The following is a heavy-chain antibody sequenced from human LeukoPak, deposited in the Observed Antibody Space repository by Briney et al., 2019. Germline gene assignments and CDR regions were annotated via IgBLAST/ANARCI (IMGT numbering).Heavy chain of an antibody. V-gene: IGHV3-30*18. Sequence: GRSLRLSCAASGFTFSSYGMHWVRQAPGKGLERVAVISYDGSNKYYADSVKGRFTISRDNSKNTLYLQMNSLRAEDTAVYYCAKNYYGSGSYYNAYLGYWGQGTLVTVSS. CDR1: GFTFSSYG. CDR3: AKNYYGSGSYYNAYLGY. CDR2: ISYDGSNK. D-gene: IGHD3-10*01. J-gene: IGHJ4*02.